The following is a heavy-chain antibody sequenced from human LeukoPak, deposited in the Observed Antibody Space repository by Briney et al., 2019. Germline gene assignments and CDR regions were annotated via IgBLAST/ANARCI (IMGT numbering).Heavy chain of an antibody. CDR2: ISSSHTYT. Sequence: GGSLRLSCAASGFTFSSYSMNWVRQAPGKGLEWVSSISSSHTYTYYADSVKGRFTISRDNAKNSLYLQMNSLRAEDTAVYYCARVTMIEVALGFYGMDVWGQGTTVTVSS. CDR1: GFTFSSYS. D-gene: IGHD3-22*01. V-gene: IGHV3-21*01. J-gene: IGHJ6*02. CDR3: ARVTMIEVALGFYGMDV.